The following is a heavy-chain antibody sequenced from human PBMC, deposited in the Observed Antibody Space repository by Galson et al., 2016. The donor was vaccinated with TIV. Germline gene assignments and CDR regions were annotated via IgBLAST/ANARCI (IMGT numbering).Heavy chain of an antibody. CDR2: INPNTGDT. CDR3: ARDSPYRGSWSFFDF. J-gene: IGHJ4*02. CDR1: GYTFTGYY. D-gene: IGHD6-13*01. Sequence: SVKVSCKASGYTFTGYYMHWLRQAPGQGLEWMGWINPNTGDTNYVPKFQGRVTMTRDTSISTAYMELSRLRSDDTAVYYCARDSPYRGSWSFFDFWGQGTLVTVSS. V-gene: IGHV1-2*02.